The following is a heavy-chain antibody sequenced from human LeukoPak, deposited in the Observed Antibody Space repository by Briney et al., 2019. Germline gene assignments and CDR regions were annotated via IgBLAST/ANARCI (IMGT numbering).Heavy chain of an antibody. J-gene: IGHJ5*02. CDR2: IYYSGST. Sequence: SETLSLTCTVSGGSISSYYWSWIRQPPGKGLGWIGYIYYSGSTNYNPSLKSRVTISVDTSKNQFSLKLSSVTAADTAVYYCARMVRGAKGGGPNWFDPWGQGTLVTVSS. V-gene: IGHV4-59*01. CDR3: ARMVRGAKGGGPNWFDP. D-gene: IGHD3-10*01. CDR1: GGSISSYY.